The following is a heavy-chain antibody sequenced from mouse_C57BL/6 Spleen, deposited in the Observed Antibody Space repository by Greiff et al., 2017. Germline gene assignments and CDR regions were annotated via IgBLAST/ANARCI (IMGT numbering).Heavy chain of an antibody. CDR1: GFTFSSYG. V-gene: IGHV5-6*01. CDR2: ISSGGSYT. J-gene: IGHJ2*01. Sequence: EVHLVESGGDLVKPGGSLKLSCAASGFTFSSYGMSWVRQTPDKRLAWVATISSGGSYTYYPDSVKGRFTISRDNAKNTLYLQMSSLKSEDTAMYYCASQSMMGTTGIFDYWGQGTTLTVSS. CDR3: ASQSMMGTTGIFDY. D-gene: IGHD2-3*01.